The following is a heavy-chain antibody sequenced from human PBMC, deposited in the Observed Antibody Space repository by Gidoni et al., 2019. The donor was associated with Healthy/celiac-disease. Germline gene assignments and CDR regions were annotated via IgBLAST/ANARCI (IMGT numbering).Heavy chain of an antibody. D-gene: IGHD3-22*01. V-gene: IGHV3-23*01. J-gene: IGHJ4*02. CDR3: AKEGYYDSSGHRGFDY. CDR1: GLPFSRCA. CDR2: IRGSGGST. Sequence: EVQLLESGGGLVQPGGSLRLSCAASGLPFSRCAMSWVRPAPGKGLGWVSAIRGSGGSTYYADSVKGRFTISRDNSKNTLYLQMNSLRAEDTAVYYCAKEGYYDSSGHRGFDYWGQGTLVTVSS.